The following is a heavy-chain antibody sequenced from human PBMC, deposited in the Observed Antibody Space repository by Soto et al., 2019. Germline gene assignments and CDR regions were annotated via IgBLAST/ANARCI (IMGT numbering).Heavy chain of an antibody. Sequence: ETLSLTCTVSGGSIGTYFWSWIRLPPGKGLQWIGHVFYTGSTIYNPSLESRVTMSVDTSKNQFSLRLSSVTAADTAMYYCARARYCSGGSCYRNFDYWGQGTLVTVSS. J-gene: IGHJ4*02. CDR1: GGSIGTYF. CDR3: ARARYCSGGSCYRNFDY. D-gene: IGHD2-15*01. CDR2: VFYTGST. V-gene: IGHV4-59*01.